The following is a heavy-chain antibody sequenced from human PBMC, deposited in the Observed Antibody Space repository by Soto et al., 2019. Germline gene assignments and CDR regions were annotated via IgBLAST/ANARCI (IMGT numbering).Heavy chain of an antibody. D-gene: IGHD6-19*01. J-gene: IGHJ5*02. CDR1: GDSVSSNSAA. Sequence: PSQTLSLTCAISGDSVSSNSAAWNWIRQSPSRGLEWLGRTYYRSKWYNDYAVSVKSRITINPDTSKNQFSLQLNSVTPEDTAVSYCARVEYRSGWSFQLGGSAWFDPWGQGTLLTVSS. CDR2: TYYRSKWYN. CDR3: ARVEYRSGWSFQLGGSAWFDP. V-gene: IGHV6-1*01.